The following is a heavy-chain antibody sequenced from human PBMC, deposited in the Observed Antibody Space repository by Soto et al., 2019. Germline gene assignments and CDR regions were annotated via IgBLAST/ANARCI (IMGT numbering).Heavy chain of an antibody. CDR2: FFIGGST. Sequence: PSETLSLTCTVSGGSMSSSTYYWGWMRQPPGKGLEWIASFFIGGSTYYNTSLKSRVTISVDTSKNQFSLKLSSVTAADTAVYYCARHGWYGGIWGKGTMVTVSS. D-gene: IGHD6-19*01. V-gene: IGHV4-39*01. J-gene: IGHJ3*02. CDR3: ARHGWYGGI. CDR1: GGSMSSSTYY.